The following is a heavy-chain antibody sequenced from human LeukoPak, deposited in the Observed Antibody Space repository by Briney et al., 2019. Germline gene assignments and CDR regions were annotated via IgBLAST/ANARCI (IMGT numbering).Heavy chain of an antibody. CDR2: ISAYNGNT. V-gene: IGHV1-18*01. CDR3: ARDTEGYCSSPSCYRDDAFDI. Sequence: ASVKVSCKASGYTFTSYGISWVRQAPGQGLEWMGWISAYNGNTNYAQKLQGRVTMTTDTSTSTAYMELRSLRSDDTAVYYCARDTEGYCSSPSCYRDDAFDIWGQGTMVTVSS. J-gene: IGHJ3*02. CDR1: GYTFTSYG. D-gene: IGHD2-2*02.